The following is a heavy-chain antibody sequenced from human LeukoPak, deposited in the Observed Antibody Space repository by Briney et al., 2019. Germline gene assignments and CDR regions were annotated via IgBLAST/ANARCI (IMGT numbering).Heavy chain of an antibody. CDR1: GFTFSSFG. J-gene: IGHJ4*02. V-gene: IGHV3-30*03. Sequence: GGSLRLSCAASGFTFSSFGMHWVRQAPGKGLEWVAVISYDGSSKYYADSVKGRFTISRDNSKNTPYLQMNSLRAEDTAVYYCASPAVYSSSWYYFDYWGQGTLVTVSS. D-gene: IGHD6-13*01. CDR2: ISYDGSSK. CDR3: ASPAVYSSSWYYFDY.